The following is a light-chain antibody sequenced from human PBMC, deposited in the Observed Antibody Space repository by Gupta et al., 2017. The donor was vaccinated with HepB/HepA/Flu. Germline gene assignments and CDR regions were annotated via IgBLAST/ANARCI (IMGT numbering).Light chain of an antibody. CDR3: LQYNSYSLYA. CDR1: QSVSNW. Sequence: DIQMTQSPSTLSASVGDRVTITCRASQSVSNWLAWYQQDPGRAPKPLIPEVSTLERGVPSRFSGSRSGTEYTLTISGLQPEDFSTNYCLQYNSYSLYAFGQGTKLEIK. CDR2: EVS. J-gene: IGKJ2*01. V-gene: IGKV1-5*01.